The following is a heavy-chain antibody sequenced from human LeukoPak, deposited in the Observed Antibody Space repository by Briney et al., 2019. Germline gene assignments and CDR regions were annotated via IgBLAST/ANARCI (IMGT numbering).Heavy chain of an antibody. CDR3: ARMLVSSGYYVDS. Sequence: GGSLRLSCAASGFIVSSNYMSWVRQAPGKGLESVSVIYSGGTTYFADSVKGRFTISRDISKNTLYFQMNSLRADDTAVYYCARMLVSSGYYVDSWGQGTLVTVSS. CDR1: GFIVSSNY. CDR2: IYSGGTT. J-gene: IGHJ4*02. V-gene: IGHV3-53*01. D-gene: IGHD3-3*01.